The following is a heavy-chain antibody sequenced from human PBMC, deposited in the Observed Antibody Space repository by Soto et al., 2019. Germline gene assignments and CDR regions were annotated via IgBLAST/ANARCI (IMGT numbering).Heavy chain of an antibody. V-gene: IGHV4-34*01. J-gene: IGHJ4*02. CDR3: ARGRGGYTYGGLDY. Sequence: PSETLSLTCAVYGGSFSDHYWVWIRQPPGGGLEWIGEINHSGSANHNPSLKSRITTSVDTSKNQLSLRLTSVTAADTAVYYCARGRGGYTYGGLDYWGQGIVVTVS. CDR1: GGSFSDHY. D-gene: IGHD5-18*01. CDR2: INHSGSA.